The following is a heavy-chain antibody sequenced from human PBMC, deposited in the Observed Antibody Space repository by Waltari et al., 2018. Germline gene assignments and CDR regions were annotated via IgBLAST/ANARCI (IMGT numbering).Heavy chain of an antibody. D-gene: IGHD5-18*01. V-gene: IGHV4-59*01. CDR3: ARDRSGYSYGYWHWYFDL. CDR1: GGSISSYY. Sequence: QVQLQESGPGLVKPSETLSLTCTVSGGSISSYYWSWIRQPPGKGLEWIGYIYYSGSTNYNPSLKSRVTISVDTSKNQFSLKLSSVTAADTAVYYCARDRSGYSYGYWHWYFDLWGRGTLVTVSS. CDR2: IYYSGST. J-gene: IGHJ2*01.